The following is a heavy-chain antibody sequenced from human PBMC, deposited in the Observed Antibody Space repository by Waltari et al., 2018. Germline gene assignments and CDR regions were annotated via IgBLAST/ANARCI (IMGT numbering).Heavy chain of an antibody. CDR1: GFRFGDYW. J-gene: IGHJ4*02. D-gene: IGHD5-12*01. Sequence: EVHLAESGGGVVQPGGSLRLSCTGSGFRFGDYWLHWVRQAPGKGLEWVSRITGDGGYMRFGDAVKGRFTISRDNAKNTVFLQLNSLRADDTAVYFCARKSGSGYPYGPFYYDNWGQGTLVTVSS. V-gene: IGHV3-74*01. CDR3: ARKSGSGYPYGPFYYDN. CDR2: ITGDGGYM.